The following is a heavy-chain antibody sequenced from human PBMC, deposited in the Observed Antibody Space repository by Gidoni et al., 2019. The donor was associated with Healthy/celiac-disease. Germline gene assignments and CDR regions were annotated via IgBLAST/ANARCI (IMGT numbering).Heavy chain of an antibody. CDR3: ARDSAEYYYDSSGYPPGYFDY. J-gene: IGHJ4*02. D-gene: IGHD3-22*01. CDR1: GFTFSSQG. V-gene: IGHV3-33*01. CDR2: IWYDGSNK. Sequence: VQLVASGGGVVQPGRSLRPSCAASGFTFSSQGMPRVRQAPGKGLEWVAVIWYDGSNKYYADSVKGRFTISRDNSKNTLYLQMNSLRAEDTAVYYCARDSAEYYYDSSGYPPGYFDYWGQGTLVTVSS.